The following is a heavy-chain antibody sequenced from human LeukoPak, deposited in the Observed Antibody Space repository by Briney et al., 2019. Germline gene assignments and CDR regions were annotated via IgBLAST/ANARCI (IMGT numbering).Heavy chain of an antibody. Sequence: GAPVKVSCNASGYTFTGYYMHWVRQAPGQGLEWMGRINPNSGDTNYAQKFQGRVTMTGDTSISTAYMELSRLKSDDTAVYYCARRVQTTGVFDYWGQGTLVTVSS. CDR3: ARRVQTTGVFDY. CDR1: GYTFTGYY. CDR2: INPNSGDT. J-gene: IGHJ4*02. D-gene: IGHD4/OR15-4a*01. V-gene: IGHV1-2*06.